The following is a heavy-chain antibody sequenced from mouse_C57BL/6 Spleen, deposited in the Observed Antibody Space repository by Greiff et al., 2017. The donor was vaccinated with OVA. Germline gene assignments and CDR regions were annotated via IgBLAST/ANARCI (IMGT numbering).Heavy chain of an antibody. CDR1: GYAFTNYL. V-gene: IGHV1-54*01. CDR2: INPGSGGT. Sequence: VKLQESGAELVRPGTSVKVSCKASGYAFTNYLIEWVKQRPGQGLEWIGVINPGSGGTNYNEKFKGKATLTADKSSSTAYMQLSSLTSEDSAVYFCARSAQGDYWGQGTTLTVSS. J-gene: IGHJ2*01. CDR3: ARSAQGDY. D-gene: IGHD3-2*02.